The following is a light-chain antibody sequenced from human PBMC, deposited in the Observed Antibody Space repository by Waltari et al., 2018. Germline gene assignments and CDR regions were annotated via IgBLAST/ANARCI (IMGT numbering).Light chain of an antibody. J-gene: IGKJ2*01. CDR3: MQGTHWPYT. Sequence: DGVMTESPLSLPVTLGQAASIPCKSSQRLVHSDGNTHLTWFQQRPGQSPRRLIYRVFNRDSVVPDSFRGSGSGTDFTLKIPRVAAEDVGVYYCMQGTHWPYTFGPGTKLDIK. CDR1: QRLVHSDGNTH. V-gene: IGKV2-30*02. CDR2: RVF.